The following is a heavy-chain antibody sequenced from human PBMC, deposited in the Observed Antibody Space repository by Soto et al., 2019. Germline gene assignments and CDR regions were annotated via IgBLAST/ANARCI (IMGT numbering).Heavy chain of an antibody. V-gene: IGHV1-69*13. D-gene: IGHD2-15*01. Sequence: VASVKVSCKASGVTFSSYAISWVRQAPLQGLEWMVGIIPIFGTANYAQKFQGRVKITADESTSTAYMELLSLRSEDTDVYYCARFSGGSYNTYYFYYGMEVWAQGTTVTLSS. J-gene: IGHJ6*02. CDR2: IIPIFGTA. CDR3: ARFSGGSYNTYYFYYGMEV. CDR1: GVTFSSYA.